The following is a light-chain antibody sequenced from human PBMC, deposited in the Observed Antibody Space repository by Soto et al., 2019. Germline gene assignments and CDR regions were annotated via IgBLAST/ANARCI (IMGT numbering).Light chain of an antibody. J-gene: IGKJ5*01. CDR1: QSVASSY. CDR3: QQYGSSFT. Sequence: IVLTQSPGTLSLSPGERATLSCRASQSVASSYLAWYQQKPGQAPRLLIYDASSRATGIPDRFSGSGSGTDFTLTISRLEPEDFAVYYCQQYGSSFTFGQGTRLEIK. V-gene: IGKV3-20*01. CDR2: DAS.